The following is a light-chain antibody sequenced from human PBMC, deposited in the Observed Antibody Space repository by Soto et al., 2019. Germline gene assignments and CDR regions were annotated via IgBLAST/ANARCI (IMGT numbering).Light chain of an antibody. CDR1: SSDVGNYKY. CDR2: EVS. V-gene: IGLV2-14*01. J-gene: IGLJ1*01. Sequence: ALTQPASVSGSPGQSITISCSGTSSDVGNYKYVSWYQQHPGKAPKLMIYEVSNRPSGVSNRFSGSKSGNTASLTISGPQAEDEADYYCSSYTSSNTLLYVFGTGTKVTVL. CDR3: SSYTSSNTLLYV.